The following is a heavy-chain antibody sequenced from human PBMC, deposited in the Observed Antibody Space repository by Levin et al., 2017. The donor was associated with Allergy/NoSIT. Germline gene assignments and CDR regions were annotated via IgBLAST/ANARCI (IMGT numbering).Heavy chain of an antibody. CDR3: ARGHYGDYINLDY. J-gene: IGHJ4*02. V-gene: IGHV3-20*04. CDR2: INWNGGST. Sequence: GESLKISCAASGFTFDDYGMSWVRQAPGKGLEWVSGINWNGGSTGYADSVKGRFTISRDNAKNSLYLQMNSLRAEDTALYYCARGHYGDYINLDYWGQGTLVTVSS. CDR1: GFTFDDYG. D-gene: IGHD4-17*01.